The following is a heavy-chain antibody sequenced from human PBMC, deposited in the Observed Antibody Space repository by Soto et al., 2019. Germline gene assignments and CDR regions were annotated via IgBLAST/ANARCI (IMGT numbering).Heavy chain of an antibody. J-gene: IGHJ6*02. CDR3: ARDLYYGSGSYYYGMDV. Sequence: SVKVSCKASGGTFSSYAISWVRQAPGQGLEWMGGIIPIFGTANYAQKFQGRVTITADESTSTAYMELSSLRSEDTAVYYCARDLYYGSGSYYYGMDVWGQGTTVTVSS. CDR1: GGTFSSYA. CDR2: IIPIFGTA. V-gene: IGHV1-69*13. D-gene: IGHD3-10*01.